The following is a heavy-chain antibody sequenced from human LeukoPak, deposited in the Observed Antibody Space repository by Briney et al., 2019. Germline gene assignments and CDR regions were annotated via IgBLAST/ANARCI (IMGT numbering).Heavy chain of an antibody. CDR2: INHSGST. D-gene: IGHD3-10*01. CDR3: ARGVRGVDY. Sequence: SETLSLACAVYGGSFSGYYWSWIRQPPGKGLEWIGEINHSGSTNYNPSLKSRVTISVDTSKNQFSLKLSSVTAADTAVYYCARGVRGVDYWGQGTLVTVSS. J-gene: IGHJ4*02. CDR1: GGSFSGYY. V-gene: IGHV4-34*01.